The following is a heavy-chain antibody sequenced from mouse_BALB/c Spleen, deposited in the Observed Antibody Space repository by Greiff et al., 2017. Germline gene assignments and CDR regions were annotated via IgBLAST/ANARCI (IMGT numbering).Heavy chain of an antibody. Sequence: EVQVVESGGGLVQPGGSRNLSCAASGFTFSSFGMHWVRQAPEKGLEWVAYISSGSSTIYYADTVKGRFTISRDNPKNTLFLQMTSLRSEDTAMYYCARRYGNYAWFAYWGQGTLVTVSA. CDR1: GFTFSSFG. CDR3: ARRYGNYAWFAY. D-gene: IGHD2-10*02. CDR2: ISSGSSTI. J-gene: IGHJ3*01. V-gene: IGHV5-17*02.